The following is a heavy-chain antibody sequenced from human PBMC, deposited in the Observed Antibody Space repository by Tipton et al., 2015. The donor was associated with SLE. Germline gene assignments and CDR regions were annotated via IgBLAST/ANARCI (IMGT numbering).Heavy chain of an antibody. CDR1: GGSISSYY. CDR2: IYTNENT. Sequence: TLSLTCTVSGGSISSYYWSWIRQPAGGGLEWIGRIYTNENTNYNPSLKSRVTMSVDTSKNQFSLRLTSVSAADTAVYYCGREDPHGDYYYYGMDVWGQGTTVTVSS. CDR3: GREDPHGDYYYYGMDV. V-gene: IGHV4-4*07. D-gene: IGHD3-3*01. J-gene: IGHJ6*02.